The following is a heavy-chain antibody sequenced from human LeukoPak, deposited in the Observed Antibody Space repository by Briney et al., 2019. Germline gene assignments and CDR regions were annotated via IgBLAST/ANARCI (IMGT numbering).Heavy chain of an antibody. CDR3: ASSYGDYEDPSAFDI. V-gene: IGHV4-30-4*07. J-gene: IGHJ3*02. Sequence: PSETLSLTCAVSGGSISSGGYSWSWIRQPPGKGLEWIGYIYYSGSTYYNPSLKSRVTISEDTSKNQFSLKLSSVTAADTAVYYCASSYGDYEDPSAFDIWGQGTMVIVSS. CDR1: GGSISSGGYS. D-gene: IGHD4-17*01. CDR2: IYYSGST.